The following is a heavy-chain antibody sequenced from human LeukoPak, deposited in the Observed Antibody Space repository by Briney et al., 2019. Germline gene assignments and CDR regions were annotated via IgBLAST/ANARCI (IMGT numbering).Heavy chain of an antibody. D-gene: IGHD2-2*01. Sequence: PSETLSLTCTVSGGSISSGDYYWSWIRQPPGKGLEWIGYIYYSGSTYYNPSLKSRVTISVDTSKNQFSLKLSSVTAADTAVYYCARDGRGYCSSTSCPDYYYYYMDVWGKGTTVTVSS. J-gene: IGHJ6*03. CDR3: ARDGRGYCSSTSCPDYYYYYMDV. CDR2: IYYSGST. V-gene: IGHV4-30-4*08. CDR1: GGSISSGDYY.